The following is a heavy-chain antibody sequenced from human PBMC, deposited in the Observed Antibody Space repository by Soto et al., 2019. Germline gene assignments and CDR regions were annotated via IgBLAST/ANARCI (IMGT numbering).Heavy chain of an antibody. CDR1: GFTFSSYA. V-gene: IGHV3-23*01. Sequence: EVQLLESGGGLIQPGGSLRLSCAASGFTFSSYAMSWVRQAPGKGLEWVSAMSGSGGSTYYADSVKGRFTISRDNSKNTLYLQMNSLRAEDTAVYYCAIDRGAVAAPPAYWGQGTLVTVSS. D-gene: IGHD6-19*01. J-gene: IGHJ4*02. CDR3: AIDRGAVAAPPAY. CDR2: MSGSGGST.